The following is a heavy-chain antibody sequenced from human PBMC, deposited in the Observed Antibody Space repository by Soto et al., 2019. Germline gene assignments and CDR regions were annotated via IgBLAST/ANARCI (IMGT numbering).Heavy chain of an antibody. J-gene: IGHJ6*02. D-gene: IGHD1-26*01. CDR2: INAGNGNT. CDR3: ASNHPRATPYGMDV. V-gene: IGHV1-3*05. CDR1: GYTFTSYG. Sequence: QVQLVQSGAEEKKPGASVKVSCKASGYTFTSYGLHWVRQAPGQRLEWMGWINAGNGNTKYSQKFQGRVTITRDTSASTVYMGLSSLRSEDKAVYYCASNHPRATPYGMDVWGQGTTVTVSS.